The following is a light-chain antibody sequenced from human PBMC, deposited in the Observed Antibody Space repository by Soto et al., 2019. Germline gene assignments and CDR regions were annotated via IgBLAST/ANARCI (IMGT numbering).Light chain of an antibody. CDR3: QHRTNWPPVT. CDR2: DAS. CDR1: QSVGSH. J-gene: IGKJ5*01. Sequence: EIVLTQSPATLSLSPGERAALSCRASQSVGSHLAWYQQKPGQAPRLLIYDASDRATGIPARFSGSGSGTDFTLTISSLEPEDFAVYYCQHRTNWPPVTFGHGTRLEIK. V-gene: IGKV3-11*01.